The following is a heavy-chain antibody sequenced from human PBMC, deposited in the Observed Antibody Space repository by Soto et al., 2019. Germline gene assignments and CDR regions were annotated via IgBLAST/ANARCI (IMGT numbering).Heavy chain of an antibody. Sequence: EVQLLESGGGLVQPGGSLRLSCVGSGFTFINYAMNWVRQTPGKGLEWVSTISGGGDRTFDADTVKGRFTSSRDNSKNTVNWQMNSLRADYTAVYYCARKVLGSTSRPDWWYFDLWGRGTLVTVSS. J-gene: IGHJ2*01. CDR2: ISGGGDRT. CDR1: GFTFINYA. CDR3: ARKVLGSTSRPDWWYFDL. D-gene: IGHD2-2*01. V-gene: IGHV3-23*01.